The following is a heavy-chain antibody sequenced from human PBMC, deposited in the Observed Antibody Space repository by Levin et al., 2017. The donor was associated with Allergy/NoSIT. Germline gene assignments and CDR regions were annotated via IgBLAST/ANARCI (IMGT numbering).Heavy chain of an antibody. V-gene: IGHV3-72*01. CDR3: ARAIVGATRTNNFDY. Sequence: PGGSLRLSCAASGFTLTDYYMDWVRQAPGKGLEWVGRTRNKANSYTTEYAASVKGRFTISRDDSKNSVFLQMNSLNTEDTAVYYCARAIVGATRTNNFDYWGQGTLVTVSS. J-gene: IGHJ4*02. CDR1: GFTLTDYY. D-gene: IGHD1-26*01. CDR2: TRNKANSYTT.